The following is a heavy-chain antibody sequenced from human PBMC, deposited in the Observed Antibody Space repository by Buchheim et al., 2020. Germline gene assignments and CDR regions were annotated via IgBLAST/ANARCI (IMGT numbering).Heavy chain of an antibody. J-gene: IGHJ4*02. CDR3: AKEGGGSGGPGSYFDY. CDR1: GFTFNSYG. Sequence: QVQLVESGGGVVQPGRSLRLSCAASGFTFNSYGMHWVRQAPGKGLEWVAFIRYDGSNKYYADSVKGRFTISRDNSKNTLYPQMNSLRAEDTAVYYCAKEGGGSGGPGSYFDYWGQGTL. CDR2: IRYDGSNK. V-gene: IGHV3-30*02. D-gene: IGHD2-8*02.